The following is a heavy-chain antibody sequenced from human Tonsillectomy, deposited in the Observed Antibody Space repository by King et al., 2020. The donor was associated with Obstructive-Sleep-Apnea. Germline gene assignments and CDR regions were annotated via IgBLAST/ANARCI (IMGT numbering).Heavy chain of an antibody. V-gene: IGHV1-3*01. CDR3: ARRTGGHWYFDL. D-gene: IGHD1-1*01. CDR1: GYTLTNYG. CDR2: INGGNGNT. J-gene: IGHJ2*01. Sequence: QLVQSGAEMKKPGASVKVSYKASGYTLTNYGLHWVRQAPGQRLEWMGWINGGNGNTRYSQKFQGRVTLTRDTSASTAYMELSSLTSEDTAVYYCARRTGGHWYFDLWGRGTLVTVSS.